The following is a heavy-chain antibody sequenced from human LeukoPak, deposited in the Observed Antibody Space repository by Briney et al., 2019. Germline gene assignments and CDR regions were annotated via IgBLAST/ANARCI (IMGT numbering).Heavy chain of an antibody. CDR2: ISASGGST. V-gene: IGHV3-23*01. J-gene: IGHJ3*02. CDR1: GFAFDSYA. Sequence: GGSLRLSWVGSGFAFDSYAMSWVCQAPGKRLQWVSGISASGGSTYYADSLKGRFAIFRDISRNMFCLQMNSLRVEDTAVYYCATQAVGTRIAAVAFDIWGQGTMVTVSS. CDR3: ATQAVGTRIAAVAFDI. D-gene: IGHD6-13*01.